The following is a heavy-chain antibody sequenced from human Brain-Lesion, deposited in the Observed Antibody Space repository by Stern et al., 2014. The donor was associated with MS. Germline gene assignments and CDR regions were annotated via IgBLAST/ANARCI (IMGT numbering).Heavy chain of an antibody. Sequence: QLQLQESGPGLVKPSETLSLTCTVSGGSISSSTYYWAWIRQPPGKGLEWIGNIYYSGFTYYNPSLQSRVTIFVDISKHQFSLKLSSVPAPDTAIYYCARHDSVPRPSQLYSARDRGPGYFDYWGQGTLVTVSS. D-gene: IGHD1-26*01. CDR3: ARHDSVPRPSQLYSARDRGPGYFDY. CDR2: IYYSGFT. V-gene: IGHV4-39*01. CDR1: GGSISSSTYY. J-gene: IGHJ4*02.